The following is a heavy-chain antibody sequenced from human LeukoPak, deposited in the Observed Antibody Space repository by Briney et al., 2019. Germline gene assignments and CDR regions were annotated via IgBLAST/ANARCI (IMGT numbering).Heavy chain of an antibody. V-gene: IGHV3-21*01. D-gene: IGHD1-26*01. J-gene: IGHJ3*02. CDR3: ARDVGAAAPDAFDI. CDR1: GFTFSTYN. Sequence: PGGSLRPSCAASGFTFSTYNMNWVRQAPGKGPEWVSSISTSSNYIYYADSVKGRFTISRDNAKNSLYLQMNSLRDEDTDVYYCARDVGAAAPDAFDIWGQGTMVTVSS. CDR2: ISTSSNYI.